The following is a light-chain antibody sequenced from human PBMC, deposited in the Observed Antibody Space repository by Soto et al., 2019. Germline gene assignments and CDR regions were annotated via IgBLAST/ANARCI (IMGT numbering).Light chain of an antibody. CDR2: GAS. J-gene: IGKJ4*01. CDR1: QIVSSSY. CDR3: LQYDISPLT. Sequence: EIVLTQSPGTLSLSPGERATLSCRASQIVSSSYLAWYQQTPGQAPRLLIYGASSRATGIPDKFSGSGSGTDFTLTISRLEPEDFAVYYCLQYDISPLTFGGGTKVEIK. V-gene: IGKV3-20*01.